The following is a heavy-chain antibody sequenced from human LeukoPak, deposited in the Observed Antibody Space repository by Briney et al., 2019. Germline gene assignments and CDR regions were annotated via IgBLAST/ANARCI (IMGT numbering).Heavy chain of an antibody. Sequence: GGSLRLSCAASGFTVSTNYMSWVRQAPGKGLEWVSLINSGGGTYHADSVKGRFTISRDNSRNTLSLQMNSLRVDDTAVYYCARGFRSVTTWGYFDYWGQGALVTVSS. CDR2: INSGGGT. CDR3: ARGFRSVTTWGYFDY. CDR1: GFTVSTNY. V-gene: IGHV3-66*01. J-gene: IGHJ4*02. D-gene: IGHD4-17*01.